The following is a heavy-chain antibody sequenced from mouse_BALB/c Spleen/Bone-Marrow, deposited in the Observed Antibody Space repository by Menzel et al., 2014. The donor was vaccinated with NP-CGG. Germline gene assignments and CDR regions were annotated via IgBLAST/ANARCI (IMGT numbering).Heavy chain of an antibody. J-gene: IGHJ2*01. CDR2: IWAGGGT. CDR1: GFSLTSYG. V-gene: IGHV2-9*02. D-gene: IGHD2-10*01. CDR3: ATSYFGTYKYYFDF. Sequence: VKLVESGPGLVAPSQSLSITCTVSGFSLTSYGVHWVRQPPGKGLEWLGIIWAGGGTNYNSALMSRLSISKDNSKSQVFLKMNSLQSDDAAMYYCATSYFGTYKYYFDFWGQGTTLTVSS.